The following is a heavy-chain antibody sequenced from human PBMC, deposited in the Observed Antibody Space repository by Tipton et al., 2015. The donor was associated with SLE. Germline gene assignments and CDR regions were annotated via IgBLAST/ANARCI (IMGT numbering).Heavy chain of an antibody. CDR1: GFTFSSYW. J-gene: IGHJ4*02. CDR3: ARLVAVAGYYFDY. CDR2: IKQDGSEK. D-gene: IGHD6-19*01. Sequence: SLRLSCAASGFTFSSYWMSWVRQAPGKGLEWVANIKQDGSEKYYVDSVKGRFTIARDSAKNSLYLQMNGLRAEDTAVYYCARLVAVAGYYFDYWGQGTLVTVSS. V-gene: IGHV3-7*01.